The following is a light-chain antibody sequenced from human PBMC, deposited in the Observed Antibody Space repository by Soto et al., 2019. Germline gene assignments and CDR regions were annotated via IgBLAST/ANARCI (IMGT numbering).Light chain of an antibody. J-gene: IGKJ4*01. CDR3: QQVKSYPST. Sequence: MTQSTATLSVSPGERATLSCRASQSISSWLAWYQQKPGKAPKLLIYGASILQSGVPSGFGGSGFGTDFTLTISSLRAEDFATYFCQQVKSYPSTFGGGTKVDIK. CDR2: GAS. V-gene: IGKV1-5*01. CDR1: QSISSW.